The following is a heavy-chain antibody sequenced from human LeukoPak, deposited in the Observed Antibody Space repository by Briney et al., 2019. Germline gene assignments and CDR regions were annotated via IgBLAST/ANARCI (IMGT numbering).Heavy chain of an antibody. J-gene: IGHJ6*03. Sequence: SETLSLTCTVSGGSISSYYWSWIRQPPGKGLEWIGYIYYSGSTNYNPSLKSRVTISVDTSKNQFSLKLSSVTAADTAVYYCARGLLYYRWTLSYYYYYYMDVWGKGTTVTVSS. CDR2: IYYSGST. CDR1: GGSISSYY. CDR3: ARGLLYYRWTLSYYYYYYMDV. D-gene: IGHD2-8*01. V-gene: IGHV4-59*01.